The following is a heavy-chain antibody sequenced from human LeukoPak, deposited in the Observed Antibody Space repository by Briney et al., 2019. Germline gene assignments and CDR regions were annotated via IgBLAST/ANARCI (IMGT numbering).Heavy chain of an antibody. Sequence: ASVKVSCKASGYTFTSYDINWVRQATGQGLEWMGWMNPNSGNTGYAQKFQGRVTMTRNTSISTAYMELSSLRSEDTAVYYCARAGGYCGRISCPYYFDYWGQGSPVAVSP. CDR3: ARAGGYCGRISCPYYFDY. CDR1: GYTFTSYD. V-gene: IGHV1-8*01. CDR2: MNPNSGNT. D-gene: IGHD2-15*01. J-gene: IGHJ4*02.